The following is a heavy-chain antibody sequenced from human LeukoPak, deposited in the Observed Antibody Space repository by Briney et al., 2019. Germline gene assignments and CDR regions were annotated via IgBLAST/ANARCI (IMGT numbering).Heavy chain of an antibody. J-gene: IGHJ6*02. CDR3: ARASLGYYGSGSMYGMDV. Sequence: SETLSLTGIVSGGSISSGDYYWSWIRQPPGKGLEWIGYIYYSGSTYYNPSLKSRVTISVDTSKNQFSLKLSSVTAADTAVYYCARASLGYYGSGSMYGMDVWGQGTTVTVSS. V-gene: IGHV4-30-4*01. CDR1: GGSISSGDYY. D-gene: IGHD3-10*01. CDR2: IYYSGST.